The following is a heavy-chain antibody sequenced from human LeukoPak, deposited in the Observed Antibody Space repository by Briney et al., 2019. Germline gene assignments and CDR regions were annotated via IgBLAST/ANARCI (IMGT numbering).Heavy chain of an antibody. CDR1: GFSFSSYA. CDR2: IRYDGSNR. V-gene: IGHV3-30*02. D-gene: IGHD3-10*01. Sequence: GGSLRLSRAASGFSFSSYAMSWVRQAPGKGLEWVAFIRYDGSNRYYTDSVKGRFTISRDNSKNTLYLQMNSLRPEDTAVYYCAKVGGSGTYLFDYWGQGTLVTVSS. J-gene: IGHJ4*02. CDR3: AKVGGSGTYLFDY.